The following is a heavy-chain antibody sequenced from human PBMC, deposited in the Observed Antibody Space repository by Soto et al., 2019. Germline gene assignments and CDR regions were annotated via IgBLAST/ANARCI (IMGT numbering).Heavy chain of an antibody. CDR1: RGSISTYY. V-gene: IGHV4-59*08. CDR2: ICYNGNT. J-gene: IGHJ4*02. CDR3: ARHATRSYDY. Sequence: PSETLSLTCTVSRGSISTYYWSWIRQPPGKGLECIGYICYNGNTNYNPSLKSRVTISVDTSKNQFTLNLNSVTAADTAVYYCARHATRSYDYWGQGTLVTVSS.